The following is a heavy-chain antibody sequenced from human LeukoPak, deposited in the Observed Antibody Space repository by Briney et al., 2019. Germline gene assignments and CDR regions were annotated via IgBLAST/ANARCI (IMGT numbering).Heavy chain of an antibody. V-gene: IGHV4-4*07. D-gene: IGHD3-9*01. J-gene: IGHJ4*02. CDR1: GGSVSSYH. CDR2: IHSSGVT. Sequence: SETLSLTCTVSGGSVSSYHWSWIRQPAGKGLEWIGRIHSSGVTNHNPSLKSRVTLSLGTSKSQFSLKLTSVTAADTAVYYCAKDPSFLTTIDYWGQGTLVTVSS. CDR3: AKDPSFLTTIDY.